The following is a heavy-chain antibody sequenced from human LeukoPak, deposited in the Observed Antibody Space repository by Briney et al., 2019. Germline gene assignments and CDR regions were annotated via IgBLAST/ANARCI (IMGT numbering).Heavy chain of an antibody. V-gene: IGHV1-18*01. CDR1: GYTFTSYG. Sequence: ASVKVSCKASGYTFTSYGISWVRQAPGQGLEWMGWSSAYNGNTNYAQKLQGRVTMTTDTSTSTAYMELRSLRSDDTAVYYCARSLIDSSGYYPLYFDYWGQGTLVTVSS. CDR3: ARSLIDSSGYYPLYFDY. J-gene: IGHJ4*02. CDR2: SSAYNGNT. D-gene: IGHD3-22*01.